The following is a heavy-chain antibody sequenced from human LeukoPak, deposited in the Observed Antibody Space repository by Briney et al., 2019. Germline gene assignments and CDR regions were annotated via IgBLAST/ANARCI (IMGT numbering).Heavy chain of an antibody. J-gene: IGHJ4*02. Sequence: GGSLRLSCAAPGFTFSSYSMHWVRQAPGKGLEWVSYISTGSGLIYYADSVKGRFTISRDNVKNSLYLQMNSLRAEDTAMYYCARDSYSGYDLGLGYWGQGTLVTVSS. V-gene: IGHV3-48*01. CDR1: GFTFSSYS. CDR2: ISTGSGLI. D-gene: IGHD5-12*01. CDR3: ARDSYSGYDLGLGY.